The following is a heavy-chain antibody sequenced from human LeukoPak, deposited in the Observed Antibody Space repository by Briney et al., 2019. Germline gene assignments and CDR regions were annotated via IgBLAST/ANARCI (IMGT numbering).Heavy chain of an antibody. J-gene: IGHJ5*02. CDR3: ARQADYSNYVGWFDP. V-gene: IGHV4-39*01. D-gene: IGHD4-11*01. CDR2: IYYSGST. CDR1: GGSISSSSYY. Sequence: SETLSLTCTVSGGSISSSSYYWGWLRQPPGKGLEWIVSIYYSGSTYYNPSLKSRVTISVDTSKNQFSLKLSSVTAADTAVYYCARQADYSNYVGWFDPWGQGTLVTVSS.